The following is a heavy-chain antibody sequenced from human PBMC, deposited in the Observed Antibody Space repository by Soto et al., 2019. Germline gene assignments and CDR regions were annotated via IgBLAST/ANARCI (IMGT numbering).Heavy chain of an antibody. V-gene: IGHV3-23*05. J-gene: IGHJ4*02. D-gene: IGHD5-18*01. CDR1: GFTFSTYA. Sequence: GALRLSCAASGFTFSTYAMCWVRQAPGKGLEWVSTIDNSGGITYYADSVKGRFTISRDNSKNTLYLQMNSLRAEDTAVYYCAKGGYNYGFLFDCWGQGTLVTVSS. CDR3: AKGGYNYGFLFDC. CDR2: IDNSGGIT.